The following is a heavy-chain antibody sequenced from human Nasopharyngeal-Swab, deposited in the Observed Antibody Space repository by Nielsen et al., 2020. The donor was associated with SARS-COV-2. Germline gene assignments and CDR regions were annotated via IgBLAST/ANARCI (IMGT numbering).Heavy chain of an antibody. J-gene: IGHJ5*02. V-gene: IGHV4-31*03. Sequence: SETLSLTCTVSGGSISSGGYFWSWIRQHPGKGLEWIGYIHYTGNTYYNSTLESRVTISVDTSKNHLSLTLRSVTAADTALYYCARSYSAEYSHWFDPWGQGTLVTVSS. CDR3: ARSYSAEYSHWFDP. CDR1: GGSISSGGYF. CDR2: IHYTGNT. D-gene: IGHD1-26*01.